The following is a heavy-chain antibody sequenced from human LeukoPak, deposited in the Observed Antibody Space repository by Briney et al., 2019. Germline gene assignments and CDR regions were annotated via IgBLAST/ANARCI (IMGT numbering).Heavy chain of an antibody. Sequence: GRSLRLSCAASGFTFSDYYMSWIRQAPGKGLEWVSYISSSGSTIYYADSVKGRFTISRDNAKNSLYLQMNSLRAEDTAVYYCARDSNIVVVVAATKTNWFDPWGQGTLVTVSS. CDR2: ISSSGSTI. D-gene: IGHD2-15*01. J-gene: IGHJ5*02. CDR3: ARDSNIVVVVAATKTNWFDP. CDR1: GFTFSDYY. V-gene: IGHV3-11*04.